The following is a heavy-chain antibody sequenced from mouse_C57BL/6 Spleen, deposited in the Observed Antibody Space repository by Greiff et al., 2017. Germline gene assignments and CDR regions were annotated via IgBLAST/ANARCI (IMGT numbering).Heavy chain of an antibody. D-gene: IGHD1-1*01. Sequence: QVQLQQPGTELVKPGASVKLSCKASGYTFTSYWMHWVKPRPGQGLEWIGNINPSNGGTNYNEKFKSKATLTVDKSSSTAYMQLSSLTSEDSAVYYCARENYYGSSYVGWFAYWGQGTLVTVSA. CDR3: ARENYYGSSYVGWFAY. V-gene: IGHV1-53*01. CDR1: GYTFTSYW. J-gene: IGHJ3*01. CDR2: INPSNGGT.